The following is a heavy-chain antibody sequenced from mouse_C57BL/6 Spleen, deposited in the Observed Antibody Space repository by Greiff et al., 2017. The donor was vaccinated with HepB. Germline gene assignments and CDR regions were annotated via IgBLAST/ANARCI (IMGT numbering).Heavy chain of an antibody. CDR3: ASYSNYEYFDV. D-gene: IGHD2-5*01. CDR1: GYSITSGYD. Sequence: EVQLVESGPGMVKPSQSLSLTCTVPGYSITSGYDWHWIRHFPGNKLEWMGYISYSGSTNYNPSLKSRISITHDTSKNHFFLKLNSVTTEDTATYYCASYSNYEYFDVWGTGTTVTVSS. J-gene: IGHJ1*03. CDR2: ISYSGST. V-gene: IGHV3-1*01.